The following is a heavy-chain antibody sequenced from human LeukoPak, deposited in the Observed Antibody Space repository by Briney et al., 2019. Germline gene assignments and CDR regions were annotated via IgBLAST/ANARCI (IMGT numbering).Heavy chain of an antibody. J-gene: IGHJ4*02. CDR2: IYYSGST. D-gene: IGHD3-22*01. Sequence: SETLSLTRTVSGGSISSGGYYWSWIRQHPGKGLEWIGYIYYSGSTYYNPSLKSRVTMSLDTSKNQFSLKLSSVTAADTAVYYCARDQDSSGYLDYWGQGTLVTVSS. V-gene: IGHV4-31*03. CDR1: GGSISSGGYY. CDR3: ARDQDSSGYLDY.